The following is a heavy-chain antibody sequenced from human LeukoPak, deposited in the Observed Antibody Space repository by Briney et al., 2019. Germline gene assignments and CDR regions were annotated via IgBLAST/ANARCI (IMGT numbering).Heavy chain of an antibody. Sequence: GGSLRLSCSTSGFTFSNHFMHWVRQAPGKGLEYVSSIGPNGASTLYADSVKGRFTISRDNSKNALYLQLTSLRLEDTALYYCVKDLTGTWSFDYGGQGPLVTVS. CDR3: VKDLTGTWSFDY. CDR1: GFTFSNHF. V-gene: IGHV3-64D*06. D-gene: IGHD3-9*01. CDR2: IGPNGAST. J-gene: IGHJ4*02.